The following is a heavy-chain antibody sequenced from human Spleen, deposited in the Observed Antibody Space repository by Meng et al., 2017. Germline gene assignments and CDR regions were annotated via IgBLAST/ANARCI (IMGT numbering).Heavy chain of an antibody. Sequence: QVQLQQWGAGLLKPSETLSLICAFYDGPFSGYYWSWIRQSPGKGLEWIGEINHSESTNYNPSLKSRVTISLDTSKNQSSLKLSSMTAADTAVYYCARYVFDSSSLYSNWFDPWGQGTLVTVSS. CDR1: DGPFSGYY. CDR2: INHSEST. V-gene: IGHV4-34*01. J-gene: IGHJ5*02. D-gene: IGHD3-22*01. CDR3: ARYVFDSSSLYSNWFDP.